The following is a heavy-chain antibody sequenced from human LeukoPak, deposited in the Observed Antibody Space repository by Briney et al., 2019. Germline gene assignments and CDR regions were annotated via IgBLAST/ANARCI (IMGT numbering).Heavy chain of an antibody. Sequence: GGSLRLSCAASGFTVSSNYMSWVRQAPGKGLEWVSVIYSGGSTYYADSVKGRFTISRHNSKDTLYLQMNSLRAEDTAVYSCALLRYFDWSYGMDVWGQGTTVTVSS. CDR1: GFTVSSNY. CDR3: ALLRYFDWSYGMDV. CDR2: IYSGGST. V-gene: IGHV3-53*04. D-gene: IGHD3-9*01. J-gene: IGHJ6*02.